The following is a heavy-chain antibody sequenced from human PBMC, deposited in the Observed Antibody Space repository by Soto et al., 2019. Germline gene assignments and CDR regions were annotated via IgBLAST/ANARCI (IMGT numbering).Heavy chain of an antibody. CDR1: GFTFSSYW. Sequence: GGSLRLSCAASGFTFSSYWMHWVRQAPGKGLVWVSRINSDGSSTSYADSVKGRFTISRDNAKNTLYLQMNSLRAEDTAVYYCARDPPRTMVRGLYYMDVWGKGTTVTVSS. CDR2: INSDGSST. CDR3: ARDPPRTMVRGLYYMDV. D-gene: IGHD3-10*01. J-gene: IGHJ6*03. V-gene: IGHV3-74*01.